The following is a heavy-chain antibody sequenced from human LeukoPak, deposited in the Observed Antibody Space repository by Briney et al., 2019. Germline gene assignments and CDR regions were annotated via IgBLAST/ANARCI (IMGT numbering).Heavy chain of an antibody. J-gene: IGHJ4*02. Sequence: SETLSLTCTVSGGSISSGDYYWSWIRQPPGKGLEWIGYIYYSGSTYYNPSLKSRVTISVGTSKNQFSLKLSSVTAADTAVYYCARDDSSGYYPFIWGQGTLVTVSS. CDR2: IYYSGST. CDR3: ARDDSSGYYPFI. CDR1: GGSISSGDYY. V-gene: IGHV4-30-4*01. D-gene: IGHD3-22*01.